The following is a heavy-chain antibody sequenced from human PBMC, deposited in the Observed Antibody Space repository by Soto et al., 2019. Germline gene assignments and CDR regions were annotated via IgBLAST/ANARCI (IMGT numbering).Heavy chain of an antibody. CDR3: ARGMTPPGAPAWYYFDS. Sequence: RSLTCTVSGASITGTSYWSWIRQPAGKGLEWIGRFSLSGTTNYNPSLRSRVTMSADVSKNQFSLRLTSVTAADTALYYCARGMTPPGAPAWYYFDSWGQGTLVTVSS. V-gene: IGHV4-4*07. J-gene: IGHJ4*02. CDR1: GASITGTSY. CDR2: FSLSGTT. D-gene: IGHD2-8*02.